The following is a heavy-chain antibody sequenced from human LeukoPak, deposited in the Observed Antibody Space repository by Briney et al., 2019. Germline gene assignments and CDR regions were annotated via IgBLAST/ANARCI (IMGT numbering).Heavy chain of an antibody. J-gene: IGHJ5*02. V-gene: IGHV4-59*01. CDR2: IYYSGST. CDR1: GGSISSYY. D-gene: IGHD6-19*01. CDR3: ARDRKQWLRGPFDP. Sequence: SETLSLTCIVSGGSISSYYWNWIRQPPGKGLEWIGYIYYSGSTKYNPSLKGRVTISVDTSKNQFYLKVRSVTTADTAVYYCARDRKQWLRGPFDPWGQGTLVTVSS.